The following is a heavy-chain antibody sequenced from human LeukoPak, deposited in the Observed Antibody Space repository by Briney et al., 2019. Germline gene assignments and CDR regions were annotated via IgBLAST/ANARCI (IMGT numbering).Heavy chain of an antibody. J-gene: IGHJ4*02. CDR1: GFPYNAYW. CDR3: ARSLPYGTTWYGRSDF. Sequence: GGSLRLSCAASGFPYNAYWKTWVRQAPGKGLEWVANIRQAGDTKYYVDSVKGRFTISRDNAMNSLYLQMNSLRAEDTAIYYCARSLPYGTTWYGRSDFWGQGTLVTVSS. CDR2: IRQAGDTK. D-gene: IGHD6-13*01. V-gene: IGHV3-7*03.